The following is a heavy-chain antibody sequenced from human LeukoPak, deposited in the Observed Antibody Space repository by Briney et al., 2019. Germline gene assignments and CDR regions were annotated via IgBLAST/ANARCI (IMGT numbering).Heavy chain of an antibody. Sequence: ETLSLTCTVSGGSISSYQWSWIRQPPGKGLEWIGYISYSGFTNYNPSLKSRVTISLDTSKNQFSLKLTSVTAADTAVYYCAGHHPRNTVDFWGQGTLVTVSS. CDR3: AGHHPRNTVDF. D-gene: IGHD2-8*02. V-gene: IGHV4-59*08. CDR1: GGSISSYQ. J-gene: IGHJ4*02. CDR2: ISYSGFT.